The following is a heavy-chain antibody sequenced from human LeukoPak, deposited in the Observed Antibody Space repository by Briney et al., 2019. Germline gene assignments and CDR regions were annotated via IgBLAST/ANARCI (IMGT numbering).Heavy chain of an antibody. V-gene: IGHV4-31*03. CDR1: GDSLSSAFYY. CDR2: IYQSGTT. J-gene: IGHJ3*02. D-gene: IGHD4-23*01. CDR3: ARNLGAVVTPGWAYDI. Sequence: PSQTLSLTCTVSGDSLSSAFYYWSWIRQHPGKGLEWIGYIYQSGTTYFNPALKTRVTMSLATSRNQFSLKLYSVTAADTAMYYCARNLGAVVTPGWAYDIWGQGTMVTVSS.